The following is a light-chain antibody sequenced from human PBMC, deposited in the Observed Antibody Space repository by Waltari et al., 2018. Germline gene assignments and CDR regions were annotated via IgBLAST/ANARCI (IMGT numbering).Light chain of an antibody. CDR2: AAS. Sequence: ETVMTQSPATLSVSPGETATPSCRAIQNVDSSLAWYQQRPGQPPRLLLSAASTRASGVPARFSGSGSGTEFTLTISSLQSEDSAVYYCQQYNNWPPLTFGGGTKVELK. CDR1: QNVDSS. CDR3: QQYNNWPPLT. J-gene: IGKJ4*01. V-gene: IGKV3-15*01.